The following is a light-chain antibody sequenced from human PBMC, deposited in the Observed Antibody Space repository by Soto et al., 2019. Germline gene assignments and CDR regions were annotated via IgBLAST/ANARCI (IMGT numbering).Light chain of an antibody. CDR2: DVS. Sequence: QSVLTPPRSVSGSPGQSVTISCTRTSSDVGIYDFFSWYQQQPGKAPRLMIFDVSERPSRVPDRFSGSKSGNTASLTISCLQAEDEADYYCCLYAVTFYGCGTGTKVTAL. V-gene: IGLV2-11*01. J-gene: IGLJ1*01. CDR3: CLYAVTFYG. CDR1: SSDVGIYDF.